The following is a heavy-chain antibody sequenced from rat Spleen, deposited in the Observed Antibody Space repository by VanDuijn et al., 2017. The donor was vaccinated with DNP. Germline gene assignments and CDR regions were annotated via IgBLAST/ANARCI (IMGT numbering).Heavy chain of an antibody. D-gene: IGHD1-6*01. Sequence: QVQLKESGPGLVQPSQTLSLTCTVSGFSLTSYHVSWVRQPPGKGLEWMGVIWTGGSPAYNSLLKSRLSFSRDISKSQVFLKMNSLQTEDKATYYCARDSDTTNIHTFFDSWGQGVMVTVSS. CDR3: ARDSDTTNIHTFFDS. CDR2: IWTGGSP. CDR1: GFSLTSYH. J-gene: IGHJ2*01. V-gene: IGHV2-43*01.